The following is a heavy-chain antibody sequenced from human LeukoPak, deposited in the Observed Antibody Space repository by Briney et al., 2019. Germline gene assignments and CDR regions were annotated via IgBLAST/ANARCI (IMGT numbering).Heavy chain of an antibody. CDR1: GFTLSTNA. CDR2: IYTGGNT. Sequence: QAGGSLRLSCLTSGFTLSTNAMSWVRQAPGKGLEWVSTIYTGGNTYYAASVKGRFTISRDFSKNTVFLHMNSLRAEDTAMYYCARGDDSGYYDYFDYWGQGALVTVSS. J-gene: IGHJ4*02. CDR3: ARGDDSGYYDYFDY. D-gene: IGHD3-22*01. V-gene: IGHV3-53*01.